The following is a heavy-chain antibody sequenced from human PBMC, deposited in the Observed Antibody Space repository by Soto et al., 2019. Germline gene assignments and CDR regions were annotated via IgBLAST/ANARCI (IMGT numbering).Heavy chain of an antibody. Sequence: QVQLVQSGAEVKKPGSSVKVSCKASGGTFSSYSISWVRQAPGQGLEWMGRIIPILGLANYAQKFQGSVTNSADKFTRRVYLDLSCLRCEDTAVYYCASPMNCSGASCYFPYLDYWAQGTLVAVS. J-gene: IGHJ4*02. CDR1: GGTFSSYS. CDR3: ASPMNCSGASCYFPYLDY. V-gene: IGHV1-69*02. D-gene: IGHD2-15*01. CDR2: IIPILGLA.